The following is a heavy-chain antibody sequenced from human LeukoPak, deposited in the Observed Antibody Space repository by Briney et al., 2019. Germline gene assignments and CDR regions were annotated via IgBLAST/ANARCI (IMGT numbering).Heavy chain of an antibody. Sequence: GVSLRLSCVASGFPFSMYDMHWVRQAPGKSLDWVSTIRSGGDTFYSASVRGRFIISRDDVKNSLNLQMNSLGDGDTAVYYCTRVKSGGVPGATYFYYVDVWGKGTTVIVSS. CDR3: TRVKSGGVPGATYFYYVDV. V-gene: IGHV3-13*01. CDR2: IRSGGDT. D-gene: IGHD3-16*01. J-gene: IGHJ6*03. CDR1: GFPFSMYD.